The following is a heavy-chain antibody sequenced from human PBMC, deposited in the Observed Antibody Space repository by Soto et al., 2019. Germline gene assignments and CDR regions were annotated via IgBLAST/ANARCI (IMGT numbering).Heavy chain of an antibody. CDR3: ARGIAAAAPNCFDP. J-gene: IGHJ5*02. Sequence: QVQLQESGPGLVKPSETLSLTCTVSGGSISSYYWSWIRQPPGKGLEWIGYIYYSGSTNYNPSLKSRVTISVATSKNQFSLKLSSVTAADTAVYYCARGIAAAAPNCFDPWGQGTLVTVAS. CDR2: IYYSGST. V-gene: IGHV4-59*01. D-gene: IGHD6-13*01. CDR1: GGSISSYY.